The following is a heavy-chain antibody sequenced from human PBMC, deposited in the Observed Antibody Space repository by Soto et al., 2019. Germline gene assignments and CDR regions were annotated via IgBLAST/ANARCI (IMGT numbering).Heavy chain of an antibody. CDR1: GGSISSGGYY. CDR2: IYYSGSS. J-gene: IGHJ4*02. D-gene: IGHD1-26*01. CDR3: AKTGPGSYLSLDY. Sequence: QVQLQESGPGLVKPSQTLSLTCTVSGGSISSGGYYWSWLRQHPGKGLEWIGYIYYSGSSYYIPSLKSRVTISVDTSKNQFSLKLSSVTAADTAVYYCAKTGPGSYLSLDYWGQGTLVTVSS. V-gene: IGHV4-31*03.